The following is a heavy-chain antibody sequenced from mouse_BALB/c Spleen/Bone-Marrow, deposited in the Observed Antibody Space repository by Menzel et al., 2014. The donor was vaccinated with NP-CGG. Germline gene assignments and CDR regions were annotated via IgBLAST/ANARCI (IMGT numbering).Heavy chain of an antibody. CDR2: IRNKAYSYTT. V-gene: IGHV7-3*02. CDR1: GFTFTDHY. J-gene: IGHJ2*01. CDR3: ARDMGGLLFDY. Sequence: EVQLVESGGGLVQPGGSLRLSCAPSGFTFTDHYMNWVRQPPGKALEWLGFIRNKAYSYTTEYSASVKGRFTISRDNSQSILYLQMNTLRAEDSATYYCARDMGGLLFDYWGQGTTLTVSS. D-gene: IGHD2-3*01.